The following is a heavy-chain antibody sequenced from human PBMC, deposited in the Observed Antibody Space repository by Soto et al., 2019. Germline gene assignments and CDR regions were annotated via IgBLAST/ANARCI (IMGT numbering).Heavy chain of an antibody. CDR3: ARGIMVYAPYYYYGMDV. Sequence: GASVKVSCKASGYTFTSYAMHWVRQAPGQRLEWMGWINAGNGNTKYSQKFQGRVTITRDTSASTAYMELSSLRSEDTAVYYCARGIMVYAPYYYYGMDVWGQGTTVTSP. D-gene: IGHD2-8*01. V-gene: IGHV1-3*01. CDR2: INAGNGNT. J-gene: IGHJ6*02. CDR1: GYTFTSYA.